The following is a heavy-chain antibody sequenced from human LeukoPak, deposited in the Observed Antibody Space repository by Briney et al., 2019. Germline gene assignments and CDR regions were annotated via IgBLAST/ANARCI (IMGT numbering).Heavy chain of an antibody. CDR3: ARGDWVL. Sequence: PSETLSLTCTVSGGSISSYYWSWIRQPPGKGLEWIGEINHSGSTNYSPSLKSRVTISLDTSKSQFSLKLSSVTAADTAVYYCARGDWVLWGQGTMVTVSS. V-gene: IGHV4-34*01. J-gene: IGHJ3*01. CDR1: GGSISSYY. D-gene: IGHD2-21*01. CDR2: INHSGST.